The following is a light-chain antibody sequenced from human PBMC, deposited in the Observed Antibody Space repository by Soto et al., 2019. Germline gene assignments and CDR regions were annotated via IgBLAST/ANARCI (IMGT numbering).Light chain of an antibody. CDR2: LGS. J-gene: IGKJ4*01. CDR1: QSLLHSNGYNY. Sequence: DIVMTQSPLSLPVTPGEPASISCRSSQSLLHSNGYNYLDWYLQKPGQSPQLLIYLGSNRASGVPDRFSGSGSGTDFTLKISRVEAEDVGVYCCMQALQTPLFXGGTKVDIK. CDR3: MQALQTPL. V-gene: IGKV2-28*01.